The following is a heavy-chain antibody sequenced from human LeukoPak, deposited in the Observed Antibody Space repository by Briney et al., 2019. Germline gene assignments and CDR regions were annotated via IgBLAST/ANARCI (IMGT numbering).Heavy chain of an antibody. D-gene: IGHD6-13*01. J-gene: IGHJ4*02. V-gene: IGHV1-2*06. CDR2: INPNSGGT. CDR1: GYTFTGYY. Sequence: ASVKVSCKASGYTFTGYYMHWVRQAPGQGLEWMGRINPNSGGTNYAQKFQDRVTMTRDTSISTAYMELSRLRSDDTAVYYCARDVVSSSWYGYWGQGTLVTVSS. CDR3: ARDVVSSSWYGY.